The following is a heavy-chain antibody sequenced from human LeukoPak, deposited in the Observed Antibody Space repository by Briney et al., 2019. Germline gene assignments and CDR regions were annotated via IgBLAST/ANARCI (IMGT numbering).Heavy chain of an antibody. V-gene: IGHV3-64*01. CDR2: ISSNGGST. Sequence: GGSLRLSCAASGFTFSSYAMHWVRQAPGKRLEYVSAISSNGGSTYYANSVKGRFTISRDNSKNTLYLQMGSLRAEDMAVYYCARVSPQVPAAMHSYYMDVWGKGTTVTVSS. D-gene: IGHD2-2*01. CDR3: ARVSPQVPAAMHSYYMDV. J-gene: IGHJ6*03. CDR1: GFTFSSYA.